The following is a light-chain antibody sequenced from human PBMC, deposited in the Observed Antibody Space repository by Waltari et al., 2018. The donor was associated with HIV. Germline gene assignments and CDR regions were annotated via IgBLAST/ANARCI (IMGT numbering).Light chain of an antibody. CDR2: AAS. Sequence: DIQMTQSPSSLSASVGDRVTITCRASQSISRSLNWYQQKPGQAPKLLIYAASSLHGGVPSRFTASGSWTYFTLIISSLQPEDSATYYCQQTYNTPHTFGQGTKLEIK. J-gene: IGKJ2*01. CDR1: QSISRS. CDR3: QQTYNTPHT. V-gene: IGKV1-39*01.